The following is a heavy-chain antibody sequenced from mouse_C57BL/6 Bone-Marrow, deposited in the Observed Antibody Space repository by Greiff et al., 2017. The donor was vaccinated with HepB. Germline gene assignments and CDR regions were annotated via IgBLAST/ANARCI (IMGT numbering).Heavy chain of an antibody. Sequence: QVQLQQPGAELVKPGASVKISCKASGYAFSSSWMNWVKQRPGKGLEWIGRIYPGDGDTNYNGKFKGKATLTADKSSSTAYMQLSSLTSEDSAVYFCARGRYFDVWGTGTTVTVSS. CDR3: ARGRYFDV. V-gene: IGHV1-82*01. CDR2: IYPGDGDT. CDR1: GYAFSSSW. J-gene: IGHJ1*03.